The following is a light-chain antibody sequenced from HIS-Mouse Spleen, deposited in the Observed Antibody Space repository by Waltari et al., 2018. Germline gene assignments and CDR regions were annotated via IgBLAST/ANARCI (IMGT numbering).Light chain of an antibody. V-gene: IGLV3-10*01. J-gene: IGLJ2*01. CDR2: EDS. CDR1: ALPKKY. Sequence: SYELTQPPSVSVSPGQTARITCSGDALPKKYAYWYQQKSSPAPVLVNYEDSKRPSGIPERVSGSSAETMATLTISGAQVEDEADYYGYSTDSSGNHRVVGGGTKLTVL. CDR3: YSTDSSGNHRV.